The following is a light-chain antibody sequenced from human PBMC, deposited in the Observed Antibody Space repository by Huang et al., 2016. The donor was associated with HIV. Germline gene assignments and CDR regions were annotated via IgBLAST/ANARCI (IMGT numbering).Light chain of an antibody. CDR1: QTISYNKNY. J-gene: IGKJ4*01. CDR2: WAS. CDR3: QQYYSKPLT. Sequence: DIVMTQSPDSLAVSLGERATINCKSSQTISYNKNYLAWYQQKPGQSPKLLIYWASTRESGVPDRFSGSGSGTDLTLTISSLQAEDVAVYYCQQYYSKPLTFGGGTKVEIK. V-gene: IGKV4-1*01.